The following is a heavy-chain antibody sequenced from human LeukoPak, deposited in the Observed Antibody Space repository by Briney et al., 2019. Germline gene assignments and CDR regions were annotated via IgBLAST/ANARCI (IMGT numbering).Heavy chain of an antibody. D-gene: IGHD6-25*01. CDR2: IGTSSTTI. CDR1: GFTFSSYT. Sequence: GGSLRLSCAASGFTFSSYTMNWVRQRPGEGLEWGSNIGTSSTTIYYADSVKGRFTISRDNAKNSLYLQMNSLTADDTAVYYSARFAAGGSYYYYMDVWGKGTTVTVSS. J-gene: IGHJ6*03. V-gene: IGHV3-48*01. CDR3: ARFAAGGSYYYYMDV.